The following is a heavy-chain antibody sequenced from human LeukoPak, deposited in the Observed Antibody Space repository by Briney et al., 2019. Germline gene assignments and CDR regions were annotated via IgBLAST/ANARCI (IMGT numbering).Heavy chain of an antibody. V-gene: IGHV4-4*07. CDR1: GGSISSYY. CDR2: FYSSGST. J-gene: IGHJ4*02. CDR3: ARADSSGYGFDY. Sequence: SETLSLTCTVSGGSISSYYWSWIRQPAGKGLEWIGRFYSSGSTNQNPSPKSRVTMSVDTSKNQFSLKLRSVTAADTAMYYCARADSSGYGFDYWGQGTLVTVSS. D-gene: IGHD3-22*01.